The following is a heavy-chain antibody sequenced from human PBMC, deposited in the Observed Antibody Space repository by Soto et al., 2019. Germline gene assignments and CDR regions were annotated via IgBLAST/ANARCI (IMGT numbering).Heavy chain of an antibody. D-gene: IGHD5-18*01. V-gene: IGHV1-18*01. CDR3: ARAIAGGYGYTTLDY. CDR1: GYTFTHFG. CDR2: INVYNGNT. J-gene: IGHJ4*02. Sequence: QVQLVQSGAEVKKPGASVRVSCKASGYTFTHFGVSWVRQAPGQGLEWMGWINVYNGNTDYEQKFQGRVTMTTDTSTXTAYMDLRSLRSVDTAVYYCARAIAGGYGYTTLDYWGQGTLVTVSS.